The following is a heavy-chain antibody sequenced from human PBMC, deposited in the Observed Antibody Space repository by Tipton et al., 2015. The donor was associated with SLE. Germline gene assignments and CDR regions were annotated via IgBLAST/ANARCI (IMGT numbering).Heavy chain of an antibody. CDR2: INHSGST. J-gene: IGHJ4*02. CDR3: ARFDVLLWFRGFDS. D-gene: IGHD3-10*01. CDR1: GGSFSGSNYY. V-gene: IGHV4-39*07. Sequence: TLSLTCTVSGGSFSGSNYYWAWIRQPPEKGLEWIGEINHSGSTNYNPSLKSRVTISVDTSKNQFSLKLSSVTAADTAVYYCARFDVLLWFRGFDSWGQGTLVTVSS.